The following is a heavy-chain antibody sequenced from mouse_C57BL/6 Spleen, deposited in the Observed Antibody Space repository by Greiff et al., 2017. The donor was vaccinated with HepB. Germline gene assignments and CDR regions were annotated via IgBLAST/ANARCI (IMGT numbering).Heavy chain of an antibody. J-gene: IGHJ3*01. CDR1: GFNIKDYY. D-gene: IGHD2-4*01. CDR2: IDPEDGET. CDR3: ARSEGSIYYDYDWFAY. V-gene: IGHV14-2*01. Sequence: VQLKQSGAELVKPGASVKLSCTASGFNIKDYYMHWVKQRTEQGLEWIGRIDPEDGETKYAPKFQGKATITADTSSNTAYLQLSSLTSEDTAVYYCARSEGSIYYDYDWFAYWGQGTLVTVSA.